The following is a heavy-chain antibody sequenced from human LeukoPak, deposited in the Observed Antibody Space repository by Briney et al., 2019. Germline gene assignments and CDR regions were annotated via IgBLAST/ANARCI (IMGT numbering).Heavy chain of an antibody. CDR2: ISTYNGNT. D-gene: IGHD1-14*01. CDR3: AREGSIGPEYESWFDP. J-gene: IGHJ5*02. Sequence: GASVKVSCKASGYTFTSYGISWVRQAPGQGLEWMGWISTYNGNTNYAQKLQGRVTMTTDTSTSTAYMELRSLRSDDTAVYYCAREGSIGPEYESWFDPWGQGTLVTVSS. CDR1: GYTFTSYG. V-gene: IGHV1-18*01.